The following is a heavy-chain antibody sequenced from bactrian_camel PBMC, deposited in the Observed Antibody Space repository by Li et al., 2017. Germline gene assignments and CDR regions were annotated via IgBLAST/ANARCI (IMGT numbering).Heavy chain of an antibody. J-gene: IGHJ4*01. CDR2: IRRGGGST. D-gene: IGHD1*01. Sequence: QLVESGGGLVQPGGSLRLSCAASGFIFSSYWMYWVRQAPGKGLEWVSGIRRGGGSTYYAESVKGRFTISRDNAKNTVYLQMNSLKPEVTAVYYCATRVAGTYNYWGQGTQVTVS. CDR1: GFIFSSYW. V-gene: IGHV3S25*01. CDR3: ATRVAGTYNY.